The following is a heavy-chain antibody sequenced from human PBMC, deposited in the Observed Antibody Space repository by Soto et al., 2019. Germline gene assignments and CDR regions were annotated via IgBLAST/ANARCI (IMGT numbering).Heavy chain of an antibody. V-gene: IGHV3-23*01. CDR1: GFTFSTSS. J-gene: IGHJ3*02. CDR3: XXXXXXXXADAFDI. Sequence: EVQVLESGGNLVQPGGSLRLTCAFSGFTFSTSSMNWVRQAPGKGLEWVSSISGSGDITLYADSVKGRFTTSRDNSKXXXXXXXXXXXXXXXXXXXXXXXXXXXXADAFDIWGPGTMVTVSS. CDR2: ISGSGDIT.